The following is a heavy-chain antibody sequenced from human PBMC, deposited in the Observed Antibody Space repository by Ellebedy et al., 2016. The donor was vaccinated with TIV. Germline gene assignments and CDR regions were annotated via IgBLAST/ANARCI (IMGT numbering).Heavy chain of an antibody. Sequence: GGSLRLSXAASGFNIINYGMNWVRQAPGKGLEWVAVISNDGSKKFYADSVKGRFTISRDNSKNTLSLQMNSLRGEDTAVYYCASRGGIAAGTSYYGMDVWGQGITVIVSS. J-gene: IGHJ6*02. V-gene: IGHV3-30-3*01. CDR1: GFNIINYG. D-gene: IGHD6-13*01. CDR3: ASRGGIAAGTSYYGMDV. CDR2: ISNDGSKK.